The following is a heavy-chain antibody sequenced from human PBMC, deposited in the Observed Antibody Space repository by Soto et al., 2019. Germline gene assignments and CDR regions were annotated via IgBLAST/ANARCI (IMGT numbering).Heavy chain of an antibody. CDR2: IYWDDDK. D-gene: IGHD4-17*01. CDR1: GFSLSTSGVG. V-gene: IGHV2-5*02. Sequence: QITLKESGPTLVKPTQTLTLTCTFSGFSLSTSGVGVGWIRQPPGKALEWLALIYWDDDKRYSPSLKRRLTITKDTSKNQVVLTMTNMDPVDTATYYCAHSSANDYGDYVYFDLWGRGTLVTVSS. J-gene: IGHJ2*01. CDR3: AHSSANDYGDYVYFDL.